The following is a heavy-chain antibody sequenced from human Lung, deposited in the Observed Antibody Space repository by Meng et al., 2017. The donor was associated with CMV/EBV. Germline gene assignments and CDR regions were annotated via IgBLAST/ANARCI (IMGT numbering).Heavy chain of an antibody. D-gene: IGHD2-2*02. CDR2: IYYSGST. CDR3: ARATGYCSSTSCYTTFYYYYGMDV. Sequence: SXTLSLXCTVSGGSISSSSYYWGWIRQPPGKGLEWIGSIYYSGSTYYNPSLKSRVTISVDTSKNQFSLKLISVTAADTAVYYCARATGYCSSTSCYTTFYYYYGMDVWXQGTTVTVSS. V-gene: IGHV4-39*07. CDR1: GGSISSSSYY. J-gene: IGHJ6*01.